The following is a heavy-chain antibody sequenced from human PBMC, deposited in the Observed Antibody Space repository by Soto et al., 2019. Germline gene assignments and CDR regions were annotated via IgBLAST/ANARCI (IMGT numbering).Heavy chain of an antibody. CDR2: INPGGGIT. V-gene: IGHV1-46*01. J-gene: IGHJ4*02. CDR3: AKVLSELVPRYFDT. CDR1: GYTFTTYD. D-gene: IGHD6-13*01. Sequence: QVQLVQSGAEVKKPGASVRVSCKASGYTFTTYDIHWVRQAPGLGLEWMGIINPGGGITSYAQKFKGRITMNRDTSPRTVYMELSSLRSEDTAMYYCAKVLSELVPRYFDTWGQGTLVTVSS.